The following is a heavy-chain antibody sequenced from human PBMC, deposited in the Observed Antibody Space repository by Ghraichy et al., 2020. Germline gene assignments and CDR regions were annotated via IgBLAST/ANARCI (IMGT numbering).Heavy chain of an antibody. CDR2: IYYSGST. J-gene: IGHJ3*02. CDR3: ARRERGSGYDAFDI. Sequence: SQTLSLTCTVSGGSISSYYWSWIRQPPGKGLEWIGYIYYSGSTNYNPSLKSRVTISVDTSKNQFSLKLSSVTAADTAVYYCARRERGSGYDAFDIWGQGTMVTVSS. CDR1: GGSISSYY. D-gene: IGHD3-22*01. V-gene: IGHV4-59*08.